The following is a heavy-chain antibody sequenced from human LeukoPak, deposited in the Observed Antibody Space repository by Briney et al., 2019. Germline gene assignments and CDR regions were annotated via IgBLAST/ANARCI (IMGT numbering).Heavy chain of an antibody. CDR3: ARHALRRAAESEFDY. Sequence: PSETLSLTCTVSGGSISSSSYYWGWIRQPPGKGLEWIGSIYYSGSTYYNPSLKSRVTISVDTSKNQFSLKLSSVTAADTAVYYCARHALRRAAESEFDYWGQGTLVTVSS. D-gene: IGHD6-13*01. CDR1: GGSISSSSYY. CDR2: IYYSGST. J-gene: IGHJ4*02. V-gene: IGHV4-39*01.